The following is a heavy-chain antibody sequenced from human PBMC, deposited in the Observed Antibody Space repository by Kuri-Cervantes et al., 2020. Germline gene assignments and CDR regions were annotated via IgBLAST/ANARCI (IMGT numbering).Heavy chain of an antibody. CDR3: ATAPPLYRTIWYNRDY. J-gene: IGHJ4*02. Sequence: GGSLRLSCAASGFTFSSYAMHWVRQAPGKGLEWVSYISSSGSTIYYADSVKGRFTISRDNAKNSLYLQMNSLRAEDSAMYYCATAPPLYRTIWYNRDYWGQGTLVTVSS. V-gene: IGHV3-48*04. CDR2: ISSSGSTI. D-gene: IGHD1-14*01. CDR1: GFTFSSYA.